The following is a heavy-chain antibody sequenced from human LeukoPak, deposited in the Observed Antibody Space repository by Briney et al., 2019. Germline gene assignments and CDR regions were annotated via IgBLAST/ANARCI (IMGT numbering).Heavy chain of an antibody. CDR3: ASSGWDFDY. CDR2: INTNTGNP. D-gene: IGHD6-19*01. J-gene: IGHJ4*02. V-gene: IGHV7-4-1*02. CDR1: GYTFTSYA. Sequence: ASVKVSCKAFGYTFTSYAMNWVRQAPGQGLGWMGWINTNTGNPTYAQGFTGRFVFSLDTSVSTAYLQISSLKAEDTAVYYCASSGWDFDYWGQGTLVTVSS.